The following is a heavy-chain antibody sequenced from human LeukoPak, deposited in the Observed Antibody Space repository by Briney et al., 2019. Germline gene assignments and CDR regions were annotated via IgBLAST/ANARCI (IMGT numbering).Heavy chain of an antibody. CDR1: GGSISSGDYY. D-gene: IGHD2-2*03. J-gene: IGHJ6*02. CDR2: IYYSGST. CDR3: ARDRWYGYCSSTSCLDVVYYYYGMDV. Sequence: ASETLSLTCTVSGGSISSGDYYWSWIRQPPGKGLEWIGYIYYSGSTYYNPSLKSRVTISVDTSKNQFSLKLSSVTAADTAVYYCARDRWYGYCSSTSCLDVVYYYYGMDVWGQGTTVTVSS. V-gene: IGHV4-30-4*01.